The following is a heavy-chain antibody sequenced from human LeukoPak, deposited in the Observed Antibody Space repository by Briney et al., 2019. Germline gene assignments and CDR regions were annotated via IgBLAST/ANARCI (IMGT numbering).Heavy chain of an antibody. V-gene: IGHV1-18*04. CDR3: ARERVTNDAFDL. J-gene: IGHJ3*01. Sequence: ASVKVSCKASGYTFTNYAIIWVRRAPGQGLEWMGWISAYNGNTNYAQNVQGRVTLTTDTNTRTAYMELRSLRSDDTAVYYCARERVTNDAFDLWGQGTMVTVSS. CDR2: ISAYNGNT. D-gene: IGHD2-21*02. CDR1: GYTFTNYA.